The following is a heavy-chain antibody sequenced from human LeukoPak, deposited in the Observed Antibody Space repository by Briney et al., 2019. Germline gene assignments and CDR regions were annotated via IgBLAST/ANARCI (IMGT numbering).Heavy chain of an antibody. J-gene: IGHJ5*02. CDR1: GGSISSGDYY. V-gene: IGHV4-30-4*08. CDR2: IYYSGST. D-gene: IGHD3-10*01. Sequence: TSGTLSLTCIVSGGSISSGDYYWSWIRQPPGKGLEWIGYIYYSGSTYYNPSLKSRVTISVDTSKNQFSLKLSSVTAADTAVYYCARDMIRKDGWFDPWGQGTLVTVSS. CDR3: ARDMIRKDGWFDP.